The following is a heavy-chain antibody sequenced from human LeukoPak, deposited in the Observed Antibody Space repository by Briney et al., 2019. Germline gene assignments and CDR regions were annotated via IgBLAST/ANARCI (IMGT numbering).Heavy chain of an antibody. CDR1: GFTFSSYA. D-gene: IGHD5-18*01. V-gene: IGHV3-23*01. CDR2: ISGSGGST. Sequence: GGSLRLSCAASGFTFSSYAMSWVRQAPGKGLEWVSAISGSGGSTYYADSVKGRFTISRDNSKNTLYLQMNSLRAEDTAVYYCAKDSGYSYGQPPHLDYWGQGTLVTVSS. J-gene: IGHJ4*02. CDR3: AKDSGYSYGQPPHLDY.